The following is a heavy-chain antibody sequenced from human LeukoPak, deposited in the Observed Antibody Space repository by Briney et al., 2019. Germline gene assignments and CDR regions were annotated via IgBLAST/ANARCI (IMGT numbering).Heavy chain of an antibody. CDR1: GGSFSGYY. CDR3: ARRRAARSFYYFDY. V-gene: IGHV4-34*01. J-gene: IGHJ4*02. CDR2: INHSGST. Sequence: SETLSLTCAVYGGSFSGYYWSWIRQPPGKGLEWIGEINHSGSTNYNPSLKSRVTISVDTSKNQFSLKLSSVTAADTAVYYCARRRAARSFYYFDYWGQGTLVTVSS. D-gene: IGHD6-6*01.